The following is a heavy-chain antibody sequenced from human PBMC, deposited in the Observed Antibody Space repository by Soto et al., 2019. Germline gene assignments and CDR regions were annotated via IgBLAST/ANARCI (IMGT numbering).Heavy chain of an antibody. CDR3: ARVIYGFWAHNFYGVDV. Sequence: GSGPTLVNPTETLTLTCNVSGFSLTTARMGVTWIRQSPGKSLEFVAQISWNDEITYSTSLKNRLTISKDTSKSQVVLTMSNMGPVDTATYYCARVIYGFWAHNFYGVDVWGQGTPVTVSS. J-gene: IGHJ6*02. CDR2: ISWNDEI. CDR1: GFSLTTARMG. D-gene: IGHD3-3*01. V-gene: IGHV2-26*01.